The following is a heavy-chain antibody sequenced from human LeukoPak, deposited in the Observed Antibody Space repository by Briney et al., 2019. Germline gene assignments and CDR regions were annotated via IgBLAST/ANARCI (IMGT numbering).Heavy chain of an antibody. CDR1: GLTFNGYS. CDR3: ASLYYGAADY. J-gene: IGHJ4*02. D-gene: IGHD4-17*01. CDR2: INSRGKTI. Sequence: GGSLRLSCAASGLTFNGYSMSWIRQAPGKGLEWVSYINSRGKTIYYADSVKGRFTISRDNAKSSLYLQMNSLRAEDTAVYYCASLYYGAADYWGQGTLVTVSS. V-gene: IGHV3-11*01.